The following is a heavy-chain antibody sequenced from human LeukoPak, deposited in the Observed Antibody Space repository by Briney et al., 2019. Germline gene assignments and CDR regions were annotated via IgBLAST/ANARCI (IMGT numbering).Heavy chain of an antibody. V-gene: IGHV3-30*09. Sequence: GGSLTLSCADSGFTFSSCAMYWVRQAPGKGLEWVALISSDGSDKYYADSVKGRFAISRDNSKNTLYLQANSLRIEDTAVYYCAREKCTGGTCYSIVDFWGQGTLVTVSS. J-gene: IGHJ4*02. CDR2: ISSDGSDK. CDR1: GFTFSSCA. CDR3: AREKCTGGTCYSIVDF. D-gene: IGHD2-15*01.